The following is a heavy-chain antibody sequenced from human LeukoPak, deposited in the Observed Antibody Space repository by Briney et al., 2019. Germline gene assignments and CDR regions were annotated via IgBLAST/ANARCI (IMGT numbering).Heavy chain of an antibody. CDR1: GYRFTSYW. D-gene: IGHD2-2*01. Sequence: GESLKISCKGSGYRFTSYWIGWVRQMPGKGLEWMGIIYPGDSDTRYSPSFQGQVTISADKSINTAYLQWSSLKASDTAMYYCARQRYCSSTSCLSAYYFDYWGQGTLVTVSS. V-gene: IGHV5-51*01. J-gene: IGHJ4*02. CDR3: ARQRYCSSTSCLSAYYFDY. CDR2: IYPGDSDT.